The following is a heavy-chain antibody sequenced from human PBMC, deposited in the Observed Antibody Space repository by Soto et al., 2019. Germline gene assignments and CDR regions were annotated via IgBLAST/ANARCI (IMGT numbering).Heavy chain of an antibody. Sequence: QVQLVQSGAEVKKPGSSVKVSCKASGGTFSSYTISWVRQAPGQGLEWMGRIIPILGIANYAQKFQGRVXIXGDKSTSTAYMELSSLRSEDTAVYYCAREWELSPDYWGQGTLVTVSS. V-gene: IGHV1-69*08. D-gene: IGHD1-26*01. CDR2: IIPILGIA. J-gene: IGHJ4*02. CDR1: GGTFSSYT. CDR3: AREWELSPDY.